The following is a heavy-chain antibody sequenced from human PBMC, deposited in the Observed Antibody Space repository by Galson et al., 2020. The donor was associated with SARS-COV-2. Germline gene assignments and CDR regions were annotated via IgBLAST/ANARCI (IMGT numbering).Heavy chain of an antibody. CDR2: ISKTGGGP. CDR1: GFTFGDNV. J-gene: IGHJ5*02. Sequence: GGSLRLSCAASGFTFGDNVMNWVRQAPGKGLEWVASISKTGGGPYYADSVKGRFTISRDNSKSTLYLQMNSLRAEDAAEYYCAKGSVWGTGWCNWCGPWGQGTLVTVSS. D-gene: IGHD6-19*01. CDR3: AKGSVWGTGWCNWCGP. V-gene: IGHV3-23*01.